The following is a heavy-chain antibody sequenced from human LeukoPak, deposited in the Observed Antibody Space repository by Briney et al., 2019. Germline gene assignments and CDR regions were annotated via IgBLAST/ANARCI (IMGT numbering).Heavy chain of an antibody. Sequence: GGSLRLSCAASGFTFDDYAMHWVRQVPGKGLEWVSGSWNSASIGYADSVKGQFTISRDNAKNSLFLQMNSLRVEDTALYYCAKVIHVSGWGSRSFDFWGQGTLVTVSS. CDR1: GFTFDDYA. D-gene: IGHD3-10*01. J-gene: IGHJ4*02. V-gene: IGHV3-9*01. CDR3: AKVIHVSGWGSRSFDF. CDR2: SWNSASI.